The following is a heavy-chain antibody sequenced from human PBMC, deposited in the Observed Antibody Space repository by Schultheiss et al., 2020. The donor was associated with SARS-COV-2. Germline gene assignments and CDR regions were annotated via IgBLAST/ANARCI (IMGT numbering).Heavy chain of an antibody. J-gene: IGHJ6*02. V-gene: IGHV1-69*13. CDR3: ARASEYCSSTSCYDGMDV. Sequence: SVKVSCKASGYTFTSYAMHWVRQAPGQRLEWMGGIIPIFGTANYAQKFQGRVTITADESTSTAYMELSSLRSEDTAVYYCARASEYCSSTSCYDGMDVWGQGTTVTVSS. CDR1: GYTFTSYA. D-gene: IGHD2-2*01. CDR2: IIPIFGTA.